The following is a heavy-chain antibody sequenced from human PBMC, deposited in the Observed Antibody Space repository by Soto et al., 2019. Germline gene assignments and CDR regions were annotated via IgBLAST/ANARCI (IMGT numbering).Heavy chain of an antibody. J-gene: IGHJ4*02. Sequence: QVQLVESGGGVVQPGRSVRLSCAASGFTFSSYGMQWVRQAPGKGLEWVGVISYDGSNKYYADSVKGRFTISRDNSKNTLYLQMNSLRAEDTAVYYCAKGLVVAGIGLSDYWGQGSLVTVSS. CDR3: AKGLVVAGIGLSDY. D-gene: IGHD6-19*01. CDR2: ISYDGSNK. CDR1: GFTFSSYG. V-gene: IGHV3-30*18.